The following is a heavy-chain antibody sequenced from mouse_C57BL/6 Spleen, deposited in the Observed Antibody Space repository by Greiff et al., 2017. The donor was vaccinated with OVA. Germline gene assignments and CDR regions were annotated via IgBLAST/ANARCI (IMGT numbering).Heavy chain of an antibody. D-gene: IGHD4-1*01. Sequence: EVQLQESGGGLVQPGGSMKLSCVASGFTFSNYWMNWVRQSPEKGLEWVAQIRLKSDNYATHYAESVKGRFTISRDDSKSSVYLQMNNLRAEDTGIYYCTEDWYFDYWGQGTTLTVSS. V-gene: IGHV6-3*01. CDR1: GFTFSNYW. J-gene: IGHJ2*01. CDR3: TEDWYFDY. CDR2: IRLKSDNYAT.